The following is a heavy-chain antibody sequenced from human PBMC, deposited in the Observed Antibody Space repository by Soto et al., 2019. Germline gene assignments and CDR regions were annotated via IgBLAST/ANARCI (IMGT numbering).Heavy chain of an antibody. J-gene: IGHJ6*02. V-gene: IGHV3-30-3*01. Sequence: GGSLRLSCAASGFTFSSYAMHWVRQAPGKGLEWVAVISYDGSNKYYADSVKGRFTISRDNSKNTLYLQMNSLRAEDTAVYYCARSYYDCWSGYYRNYYYGMDVWGQGTTVTVSS. CDR2: ISYDGSNK. CDR3: ARSYYDCWSGYYRNYYYGMDV. CDR1: GFTFSSYA. D-gene: IGHD3-3*01.